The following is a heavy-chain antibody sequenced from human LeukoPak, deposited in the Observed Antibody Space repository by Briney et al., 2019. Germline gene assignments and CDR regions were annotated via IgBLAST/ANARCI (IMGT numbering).Heavy chain of an antibody. CDR3: ARGNDYGGRSYDY. J-gene: IGHJ4*02. V-gene: IGHV3-48*03. D-gene: IGHD4-23*01. Sequence: GGSLRLSCAASGFTFSSYEMNWVRQAPGKGLEWVSYISSSGSTIYYADSVKGRLTISRDNAKNSLYLQMNSLRAEDTAVYYCARGNDYGGRSYDYWGQGTLVTVSS. CDR1: GFTFSSYE. CDR2: ISSSGSTI.